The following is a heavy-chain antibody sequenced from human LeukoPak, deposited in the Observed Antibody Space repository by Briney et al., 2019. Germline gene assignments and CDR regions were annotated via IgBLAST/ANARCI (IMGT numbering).Heavy chain of an antibody. CDR1: GYRFIGYH. Sequence: ASVKVSCKASGYRFIGYHLHWVRQAPGQGPEWMGWFNPNSGDTKYAERFQDRVTMTGDTSISTAYMELSRLRSDDTAIYYCAREKLEDDFWSGESFYYGMDVWGQGTTVTVSS. CDR2: FNPNSGDT. D-gene: IGHD3-3*01. CDR3: AREKLEDDFWSGESFYYGMDV. J-gene: IGHJ6*02. V-gene: IGHV1-2*02.